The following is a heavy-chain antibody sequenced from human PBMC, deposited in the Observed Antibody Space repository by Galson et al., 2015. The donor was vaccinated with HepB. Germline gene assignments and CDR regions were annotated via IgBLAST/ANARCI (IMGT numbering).Heavy chain of an antibody. CDR2: IYPGDSDT. D-gene: IGHD5-18*01. CDR1: GYSFTSSW. J-gene: IGHJ5*02. Sequence: QSGAEVKKPGESLKISCKGSGYSFTSSWIGWVRQMPGKGLEWMGIIYPGDSDTRYSPSFQGQVTISADESISTAYLQWSSLKASDTAMYYCARGPFGRDSYAGAINWFDPWGQGTLVTVSS. V-gene: IGHV5-51*01. CDR3: ARGPFGRDSYAGAINWFDP.